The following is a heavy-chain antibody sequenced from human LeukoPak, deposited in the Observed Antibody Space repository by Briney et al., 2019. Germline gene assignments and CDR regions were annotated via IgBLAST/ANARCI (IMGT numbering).Heavy chain of an antibody. CDR1: GYTFTSYG. Sequence: ASVKVCCKASGYTFTSYGISWVRQAPGQGLEWMGWISAYNGNTNYAQKLQGRVTMTTDTSTSTAYMELRSLRSDDTAVYYCARDYDILTGYPEYFQHWGQGTLVTVSS. CDR3: ARDYDILTGYPEYFQH. CDR2: ISAYNGNT. D-gene: IGHD3-9*01. V-gene: IGHV1-18*01. J-gene: IGHJ1*01.